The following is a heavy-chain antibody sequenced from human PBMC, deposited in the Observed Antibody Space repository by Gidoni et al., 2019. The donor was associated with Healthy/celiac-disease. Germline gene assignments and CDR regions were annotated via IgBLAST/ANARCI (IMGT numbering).Heavy chain of an antibody. J-gene: IGHJ5*02. CDR1: GGSFRCYY. D-gene: IGHD4-17*01. CDR3: ARGRGGATTVTTPWFDP. CDR2: INHSGST. V-gene: IGHV4-34*01. Sequence: QVQLQQWGAGLLTPSETLSLTCAVYGGSFRCYYWSWIRQPPGKGLEWIGEINHSGSTNYNPSLKSRVTISVDTSKNQFSLKLSSVTAADTAVYYCARGRGGATTVTTPWFDPWGQGTLVTVSS.